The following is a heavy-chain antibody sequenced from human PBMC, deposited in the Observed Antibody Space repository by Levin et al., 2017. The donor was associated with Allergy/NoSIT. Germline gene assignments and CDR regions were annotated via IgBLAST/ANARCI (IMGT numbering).Heavy chain of an antibody. CDR1: GFTFSGSA. CDR3: LNYDILTGFYV. V-gene: IGHV3-73*01. Sequence: GGSLRLSCAASGFTFSGSAMHWVRQASGKGLEWVGRIRSKANSYATAYAASVKGRFTISRDDSKNTAYLQMNSLKTEDTAVYYCLNYDILTGFYVWGKGTTVTVSS. J-gene: IGHJ6*04. CDR2: IRSKANSYAT. D-gene: IGHD3-9*01.